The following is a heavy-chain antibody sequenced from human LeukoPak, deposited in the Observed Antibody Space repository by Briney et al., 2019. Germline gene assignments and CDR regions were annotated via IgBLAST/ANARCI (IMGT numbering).Heavy chain of an antibody. J-gene: IGHJ4*02. CDR3: ARDGGGWGRITIVRGVIGIDY. CDR1: GFIFSIYA. Sequence: PGGSLRLSCAATGFIFSIYAMSWVRQAPEKGLEWVSALSGSGGSIYYADSVKGRFTISRDNAKNSLYLQMNSLRAEDTAVYYCARDGGGWGRITIVRGVIGIDYWGQGTLVTVSS. D-gene: IGHD3-10*01. CDR2: LSGSGGSI. V-gene: IGHV3-23*01.